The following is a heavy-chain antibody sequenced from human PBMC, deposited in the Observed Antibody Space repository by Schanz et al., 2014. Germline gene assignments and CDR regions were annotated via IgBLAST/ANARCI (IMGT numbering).Heavy chain of an antibody. J-gene: IGHJ4*02. CDR3: ARGGPAYYFDD. CDR1: GFTFSSYA. CDR2: VSSDGNND. V-gene: IGHV3-30*03. Sequence: VQLLESGGGLVQPGGSLRLSCAASGFTFSSYAMSWVRQAPGKGLEWVALVSSDGNNDYYTDSVKGRFTISRDNSKNTVHLQMNSLRAEDTAVYYCARGGPAYYFDDWGQGTLVTVSS.